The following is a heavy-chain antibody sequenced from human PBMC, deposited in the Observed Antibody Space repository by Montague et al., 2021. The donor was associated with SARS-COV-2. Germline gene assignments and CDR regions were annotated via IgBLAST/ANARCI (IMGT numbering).Heavy chain of an antibody. J-gene: IGHJ4*02. CDR3: ARVSTTVTTGGFDF. CDR2: INHSGST. CDR1: GRSFSGYY. D-gene: IGHD4-17*01. Sequence: SETLSLTCAVHGRSFSGYYWNWIRQPPGKGLEWIGEINHSGSTNXNPSLKSRVTISADTSKNQFSLKLSSVAAADTAVYYCARVSTTVTTGGFDFWGQGTLVTVSS. V-gene: IGHV4-34*01.